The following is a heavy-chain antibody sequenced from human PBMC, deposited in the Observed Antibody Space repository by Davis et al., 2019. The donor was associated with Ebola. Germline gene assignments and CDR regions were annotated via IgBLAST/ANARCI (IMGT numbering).Heavy chain of an antibody. V-gene: IGHV5-51*01. CDR2: IYPGDSET. CDR1: GYSFTSYW. Sequence: KVSCKGFGYSFTSYWIAWVRQMPGKGLECMGIIYPGDSETRYSPSFQGQVTISADKSITTAYLQWSSLKASDTAMYYCARLSAYYYYYYGMDVWGKGTTVTVSS. J-gene: IGHJ6*04. CDR3: ARLSAYYYYYYGMDV.